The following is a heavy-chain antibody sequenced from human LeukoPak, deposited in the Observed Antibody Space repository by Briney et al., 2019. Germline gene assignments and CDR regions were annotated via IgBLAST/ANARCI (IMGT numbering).Heavy chain of an antibody. J-gene: IGHJ4*02. V-gene: IGHV4-59*08. CDR2: IYYSGST. D-gene: IGHD6-13*01. CDR1: GGSISSYY. CDR3: ARAGSSWHYYFDY. Sequence: SETLSLTCTVSGGSISSYYWSWIRQPPGKGLEWIGYIYYSGSTNYNTSLKSRVTISVDTSKNQFSLKLSSVTAADTAVYYCARAGSSWHYYFDYWGQGTLVTVSS.